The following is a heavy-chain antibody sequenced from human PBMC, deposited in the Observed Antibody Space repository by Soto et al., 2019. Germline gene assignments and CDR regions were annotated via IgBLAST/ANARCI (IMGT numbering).Heavy chain of an antibody. CDR3: ARGRYCLTGRCFPNWFDS. CDR2: IYKSATT. J-gene: IGHJ5*01. CDR1: GGSIRNGDYY. D-gene: IGHD2-15*01. Sequence: SETLSLTCTVSGGSIRNGDYYWGWIRQPPGQALEYIGYIYKSATTYYNPSFESRVAISLDTSKSQFSLNVTSVTAADTAVYFCARGRYCLTGRCFPNWFDSWGQGTLVTVSS. V-gene: IGHV4-30-4*01.